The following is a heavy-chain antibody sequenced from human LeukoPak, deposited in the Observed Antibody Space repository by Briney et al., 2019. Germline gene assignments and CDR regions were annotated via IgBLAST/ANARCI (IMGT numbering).Heavy chain of an antibody. CDR1: GFTLSSYW. Sequence: GGSLRLSCAASGFTLSSYWMSWVRQAPGKGLEWVANIKQDGSEKYYVDSVKGRFTISRDNSKNTVYLQMNSLRAEDTAVYYCATAPVTMVRGVLGYWGQGTLVTVSS. J-gene: IGHJ4*02. D-gene: IGHD3-10*01. CDR3: ATAPVTMVRGVLGY. CDR2: IKQDGSEK. V-gene: IGHV3-7*02.